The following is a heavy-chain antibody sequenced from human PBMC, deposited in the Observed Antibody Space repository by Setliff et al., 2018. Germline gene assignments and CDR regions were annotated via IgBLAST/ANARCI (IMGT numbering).Heavy chain of an antibody. CDR1: GFNFSSYA. CDR3: ARDVRSRPLDYNWFDP. V-gene: IGHV3-21*01. D-gene: IGHD3-3*01. Sequence: PGGSLRLSCAASGFNFSSYAFNWVRQAPGKGLEWVSSISSRSTYIYYADSLKGRFTISRDNAKNSLYLQMNSLRAEDTAVYYCARDVRSRPLDYNWFDPWGQGTLVTVSS. CDR2: ISSRSTYI. J-gene: IGHJ5*02.